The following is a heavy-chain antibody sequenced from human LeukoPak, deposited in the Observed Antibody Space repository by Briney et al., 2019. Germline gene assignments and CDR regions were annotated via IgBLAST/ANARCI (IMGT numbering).Heavy chain of an antibody. CDR3: ARGGYYDFWSGYYTVLAEYFQH. J-gene: IGHJ1*01. D-gene: IGHD3-3*01. V-gene: IGHV3-48*03. CDR2: ISSSGSTI. Sequence: GGSLRLSCAASGFTFSSYEMNWVRQAPGKGLEWVSYISSSGSTIYYADSVKGRVTISRDNAKNSLYLQMNSLRAEDTAVYYCARGGYYDFWSGYYTVLAEYFQHWGQGTPVTVSS. CDR1: GFTFSSYE.